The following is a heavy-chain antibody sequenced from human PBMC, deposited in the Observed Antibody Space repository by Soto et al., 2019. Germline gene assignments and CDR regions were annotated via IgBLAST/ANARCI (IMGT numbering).Heavy chain of an antibody. CDR1: GGSFSGYY. CDR2: INRSGST. CDR3: ARASPQVVVITWFDP. Sequence: SETLSLTCAVYGGSFSGYYWSWIRQPPGKGLEWIGEINRSGSTNYNPSLKSRVTISVDTTKNQFSLKLSSVTAADTAVCYCARASPQVVVITWFDPWGQGTLVTVSS. D-gene: IGHD3-22*01. V-gene: IGHV4-34*01. J-gene: IGHJ5*02.